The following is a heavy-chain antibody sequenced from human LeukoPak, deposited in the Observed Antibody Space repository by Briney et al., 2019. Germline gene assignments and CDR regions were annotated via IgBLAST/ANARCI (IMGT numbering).Heavy chain of an antibody. CDR1: GFTFSSYS. CDR3: ARDRYYYDTYFYYGMDV. Sequence: GGSLRLSCAASGFTFSSYSMNWVRQAPGKGLEWVSSISSSSSYIYYADSVKGRFTISRDNAKNSLYLQMNSLRAEDTAVYYCARDRYYYDTYFYYGMDVWGQGTTVTVSS. V-gene: IGHV3-21*01. D-gene: IGHD3-22*01. CDR2: ISSSSSYI. J-gene: IGHJ6*02.